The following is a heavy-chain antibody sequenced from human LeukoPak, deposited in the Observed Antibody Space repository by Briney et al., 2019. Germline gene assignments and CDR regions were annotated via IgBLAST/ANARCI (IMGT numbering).Heavy chain of an antibody. CDR3: HTSGYDGVFTDDSSGYRDY. CDR2: IYYSGST. D-gene: IGHD3-22*01. J-gene: IGHJ4*02. CDR1: GGSISSYY. V-gene: IGHV4-39*07. Sequence: SETLSLTCTVSGGSISSYYWGWIRQPPGKGLEWIGSIYYSGSTYYNPSLKSRVTISVDTSKNQFSLKLSSVTAADTAVYYPHTSGYDGVFTDDSSGYRDYWGQGTLVTVSS.